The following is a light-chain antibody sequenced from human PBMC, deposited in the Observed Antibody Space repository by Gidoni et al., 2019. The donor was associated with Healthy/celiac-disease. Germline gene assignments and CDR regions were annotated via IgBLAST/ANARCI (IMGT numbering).Light chain of an antibody. CDR2: GAS. J-gene: IGKJ1*01. CDR1: QSVSSN. Sequence: EIVMTQSPATLSVSPGERATLSCRASQSVSSNLAWYQQKPGQAPRLLIYGASTRATGIPARFSGSGSGTEFTLTISSLQSEDFAVYYCQQYNNWPPLITFGQXTKVEIK. CDR3: QQYNNWPPLIT. V-gene: IGKV3-15*01.